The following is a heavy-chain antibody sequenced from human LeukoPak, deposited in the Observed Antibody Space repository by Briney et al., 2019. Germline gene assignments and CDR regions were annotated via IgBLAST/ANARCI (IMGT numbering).Heavy chain of an antibody. CDR3: AGTPYYDFWSGYYHYWYFDL. Sequence: SETLSLTCTVSGGPISSGSYYWSWIRQPAGKGLEWIGRIYTSGSTNYNPSLKSRVTISVDTSKNQFSLKLSSVTAADTAVYYCAGTPYYDFWSGYYHYWYFDLWGRGTLVTVSS. CDR1: GGPISSGSYY. V-gene: IGHV4-61*02. D-gene: IGHD3-3*01. J-gene: IGHJ2*01. CDR2: IYTSGST.